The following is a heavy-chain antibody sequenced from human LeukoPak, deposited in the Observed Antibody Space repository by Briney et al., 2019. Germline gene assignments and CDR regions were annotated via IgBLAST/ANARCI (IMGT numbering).Heavy chain of an antibody. CDR2: INYSGST. V-gene: IGHV4-59*11. CDR1: AASTHLHY. J-gene: IGHJ4*02. Sequence: SETLSLTCNVSAASTHLHYWSGDRQPPLHGLQSLGQINYSGSTYYNPSLKSRVTLSIDTSKNQFSLRLSSVTAADTAVHYCARDIEEVGATLYFDYWGQGTQVTVSS. D-gene: IGHD1-26*01. CDR3: ARDIEEVGATLYFDY.